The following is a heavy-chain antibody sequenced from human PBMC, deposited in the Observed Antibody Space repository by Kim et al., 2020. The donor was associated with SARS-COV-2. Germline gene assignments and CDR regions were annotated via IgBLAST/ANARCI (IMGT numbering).Heavy chain of an antibody. CDR2: ISSSGSTI. J-gene: IGHJ6*02. V-gene: IGHV3-48*03. CDR1: GFTFSSYE. CDR3: ARDGYYYYYGMDV. Sequence: GVSLRLSCAASGFTFSSYEMNWVRQAPGKGLEWVSYISSSGSTIYYADSVKGRFTISRDNAKNSLYLQMNSLRAEDTAVYYCARDGYYYYYGMDVWGQGTTGTVSS.